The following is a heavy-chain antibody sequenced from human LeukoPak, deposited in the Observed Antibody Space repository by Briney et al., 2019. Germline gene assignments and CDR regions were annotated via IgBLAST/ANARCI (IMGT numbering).Heavy chain of an antibody. D-gene: IGHD2-21*01. J-gene: IGHJ3*02. CDR2: IYPGDSDT. CDR1: SDGPITYS. Sequence: GESLQIFCCAASDGPITYSIYWTCQMPGTGLEWMGIIYPGDSDTRYSPSFQGQVTISADKSISTAYLRWSSLKASQSITYHWGGHIAAAYAIWGQGTMVTVSS. CDR3: GGHIAAAYAI. V-gene: IGHV5-51*01.